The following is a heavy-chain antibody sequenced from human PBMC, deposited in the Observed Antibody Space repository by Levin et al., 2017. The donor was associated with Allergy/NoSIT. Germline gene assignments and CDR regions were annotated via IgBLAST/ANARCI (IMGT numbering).Heavy chain of an antibody. CDR1: GAFISNYY. V-gene: IGHV4-59*01. CDR2: ISSSGST. J-gene: IGHJ6*02. Sequence: SETLSLTCTVSGAFISNYYWSWIWQPPGKGLEWIGYISSSGSTIYNPSLDSRTIISVDMSKNHFSLRLRSVTAADTAVYYCATVPVYGLDVWGQGTTVTVS. CDR3: ATVPVYGLDV.